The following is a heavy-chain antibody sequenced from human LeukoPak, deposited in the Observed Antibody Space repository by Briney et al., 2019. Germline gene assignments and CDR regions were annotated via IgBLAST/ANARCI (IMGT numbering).Heavy chain of an antibody. V-gene: IGHV1-46*01. J-gene: IGHJ6*02. CDR1: GYTFTSYY. Sequence: ASVKVFCKASGYTFTSYYMHWVRQAPGQGLEWMGIINPSGGSTSYAQKFQGRVTMTRDTSTSTVYMELSSLRSEDTAVYYCARYRRRYYDSSGYYNYGMDVWGQGTTVTVSS. CDR2: INPSGGST. D-gene: IGHD3-22*01. CDR3: ARYRRRYYDSSGYYNYGMDV.